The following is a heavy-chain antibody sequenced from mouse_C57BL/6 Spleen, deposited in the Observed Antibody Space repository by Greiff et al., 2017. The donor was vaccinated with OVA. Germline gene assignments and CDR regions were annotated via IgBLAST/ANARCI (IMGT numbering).Heavy chain of an antibody. CDR3: ASVRRDYFDY. CDR2: INPSTGGT. J-gene: IGHJ2*01. Sequence: VQLQQSGPELVKPGASVKISCTASGYSFTGYYMHWVKQSPEKSLEWIGEINPSTGGTTYNQKFKAKATLTVDKSSSTAYLQLKSLTSEDSAVYYYASVRRDYFDYWGQGTTLTVSS. CDR1: GYSFTGYY. V-gene: IGHV1-42*01.